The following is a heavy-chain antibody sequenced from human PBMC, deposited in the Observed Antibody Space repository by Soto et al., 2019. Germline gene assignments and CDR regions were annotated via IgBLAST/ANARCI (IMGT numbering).Heavy chain of an antibody. CDR2: IWYDGSNK. Sequence: GGSLRLSCAASGFTFSSYGMHWVRQAPGKGLEWVAVIWYDGSNKYYADSVKGRFTISRDNSKNTLYLQMNSLRAEGTAVYYCARERGYSYGYFAGFDYWGQGTLVTVS. D-gene: IGHD5-18*01. J-gene: IGHJ4*02. V-gene: IGHV3-33*01. CDR1: GFTFSSYG. CDR3: ARERGYSYGYFAGFDY.